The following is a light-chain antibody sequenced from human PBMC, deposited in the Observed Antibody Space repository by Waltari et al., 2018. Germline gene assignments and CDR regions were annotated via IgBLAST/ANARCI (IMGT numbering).Light chain of an antibody. J-gene: IGKJ1*01. Sequence: DIQMTQSPYTLSASVGDRFTITCLASENIVSWLAWYQQKPGKAPNLLIYKASSLESGVPSRFSGSGSGTEFALTISSLQPDDFATYYCQQYKTYFRTFGQGTKVEVK. CDR3: QQYKTYFRT. CDR1: ENIVSW. CDR2: KAS. V-gene: IGKV1-5*03.